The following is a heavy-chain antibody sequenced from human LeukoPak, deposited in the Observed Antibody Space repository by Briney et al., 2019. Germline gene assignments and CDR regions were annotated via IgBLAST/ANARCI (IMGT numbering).Heavy chain of an antibody. CDR1: GFTFSSYS. CDR2: ISSSSSYI. CDR3: ARDARAKDAFDI. Sequence: GGSLRLSCAASGFTFSSYSMNWVRQAPGKGLEWVSSISSSSSYIYYADSVKGRFTISRDNAKNSLYLQMNSLRAEDTAVYYCARDARAKDAFDIWGQGTMVTVSS. J-gene: IGHJ3*02. V-gene: IGHV3-21*01. D-gene: IGHD4/OR15-4a*01.